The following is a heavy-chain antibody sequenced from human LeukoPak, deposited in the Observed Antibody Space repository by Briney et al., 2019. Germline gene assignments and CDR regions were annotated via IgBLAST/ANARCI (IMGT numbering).Heavy chain of an antibody. D-gene: IGHD6-19*01. J-gene: IGHJ4*02. CDR1: GGSISSYY. CDR2: IYYSGST. Sequence: SETLSLTCTVSGGSISSYYWSWIQQPPGKGLEWIGYIYYSGSTNYNPSLKSRVTISVDTSKNQFSLKLSSVTAADTAVYYCAREGASSGWSPYFDYWGQGTLVTVSS. V-gene: IGHV4-59*01. CDR3: AREGASSGWSPYFDY.